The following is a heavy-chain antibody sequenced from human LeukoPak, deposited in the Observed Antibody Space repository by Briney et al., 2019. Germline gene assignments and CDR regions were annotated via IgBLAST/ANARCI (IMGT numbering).Heavy chain of an antibody. D-gene: IGHD6-6*01. CDR3: SIAARGVDY. CDR1: GGSFSGYY. J-gene: IGHJ4*02. Sequence: PSETLSLTCAVYGGSFSGYYWSWIRQPPGKGLEWIGEINHSGSTNYNPSLKSRVTISVDTSKNQFSLKLSSVTAAGTAVYYCSIAARGVDYWGQGTLVTVSS. V-gene: IGHV4-34*01. CDR2: INHSGST.